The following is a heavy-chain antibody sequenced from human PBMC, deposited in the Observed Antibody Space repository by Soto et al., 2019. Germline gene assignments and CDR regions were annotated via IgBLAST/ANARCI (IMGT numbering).Heavy chain of an antibody. CDR2: INPNSGGT. V-gene: IGHV1-2*02. CDR1: GYTFTDYY. CDR3: ARSKPKYDFWNDLISLDTFDI. J-gene: IGHJ3*02. Sequence: GASVKVSCKASGYTFTDYYMHWVRQAPGQGLEWLGWINPNSGGTNCAQRFQGSVTMTRDTSISTAYMELSRLRSDDSAVYYCARSKPKYDFWNDLISLDTFDIWGQGTMVTVSS. D-gene: IGHD3-3*01.